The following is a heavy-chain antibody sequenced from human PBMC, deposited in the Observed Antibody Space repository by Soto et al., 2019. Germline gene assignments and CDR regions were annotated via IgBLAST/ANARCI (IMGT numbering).Heavy chain of an antibody. D-gene: IGHD3-10*01. J-gene: IGHJ5*02. CDR3: ARVGPFHVGFGAENWFDP. V-gene: IGHV4-59*01. CDR1: GGSISSYY. Sequence: TSETLSLTCTVSGGSISSYYRSWIRQPPGKGLEWIGYIYYSGSTNYNPSLKSRVTISVDTSKNQFSLKLSSVTAADTAVYYCARVGPFHVGFGAENWFDPWGQGTLVTSPQ. CDR2: IYYSGST.